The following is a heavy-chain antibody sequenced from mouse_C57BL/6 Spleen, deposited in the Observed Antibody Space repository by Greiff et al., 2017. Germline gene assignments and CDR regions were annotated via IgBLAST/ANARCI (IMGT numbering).Heavy chain of an antibody. J-gene: IGHJ4*01. V-gene: IGHV5-17*01. CDR1: GFTFSDYG. Sequence: EVMLVESGGGLVKPGGSLKLSCAASGFTFSDYGMHWVRQAPEKGLEGVAYISSGSSTIYYADTVKGRFTISRDNAKNTLFLQMTSLRSEDTAMYYCARTNWDDAMDYWGQGTSVTVSS. CDR2: ISSGSSTI. CDR3: ARTNWDDAMDY. D-gene: IGHD4-1*02.